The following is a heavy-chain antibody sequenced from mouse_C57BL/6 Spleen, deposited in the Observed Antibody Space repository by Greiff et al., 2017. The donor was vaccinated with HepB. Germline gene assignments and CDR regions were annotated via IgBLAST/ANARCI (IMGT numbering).Heavy chain of an antibody. CDR1: GYTFTDYE. CDR3: TRATGQDYAMDY. V-gene: IGHV1-15*01. Sequence: VQLQQSGAELVRPGASVTLSCKASGYTFTDYEMYWVKQTPVHGLEWIGAIEPETGGTAYNQKFKGKAILTADKSSSTAYMERRSLTSEDSAVYYCTRATGQDYAMDYWGQGTSVTVSS. D-gene: IGHD3-3*01. CDR2: IEPETGGT. J-gene: IGHJ4*01.